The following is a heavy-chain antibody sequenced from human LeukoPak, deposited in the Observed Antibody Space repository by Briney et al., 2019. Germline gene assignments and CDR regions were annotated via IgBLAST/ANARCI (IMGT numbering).Heavy chain of an antibody. V-gene: IGHV1-18*04. CDR1: GYTYTNHG. CDR3: ARDPSNTSGWSPYFDY. Sequence: ASVKVSCKASGYTYTNHGTTWVRQAPGQGLELMGWISAYNRDTRYAQSFQGRVTLITESFTNTAYMELRSLTSDDTAVYYCARDPSNTSGWSPYFDYWGQGTLVTVSA. CDR2: ISAYNRDT. J-gene: IGHJ4*02. D-gene: IGHD6-13*01.